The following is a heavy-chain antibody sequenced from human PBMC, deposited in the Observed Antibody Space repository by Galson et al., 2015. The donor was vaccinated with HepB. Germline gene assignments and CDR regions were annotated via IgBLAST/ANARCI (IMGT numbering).Heavy chain of an antibody. CDR3: VGGGHDSSGYYYGEYFQH. D-gene: IGHD3-22*01. Sequence: PLRLSCAASGFTFSSSAMHWVRQAPRKGLEYVSAISSNGGSTYFADSVKGRFTIYRDNSKNTLYLQMSSLRAEDTAVYYCVGGGHDSSGYYYGEYFQHWGQGTLVTVSS. J-gene: IGHJ1*01. V-gene: IGHV3-64D*06. CDR2: ISSNGGST. CDR1: GFTFSSSA.